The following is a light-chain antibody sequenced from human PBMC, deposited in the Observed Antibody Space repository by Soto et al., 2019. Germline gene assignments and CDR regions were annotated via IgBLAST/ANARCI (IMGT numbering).Light chain of an antibody. CDR3: LQHNDYPRT. V-gene: IGKV1-17*01. CDR2: AAS. Sequence: DLQMTQSPSSLSASVGDRVTITCRASQGIGNDLGWYQQKPGKAPNRLIYAASNFQIGVQSRFSRNGSETEFTLTISSLQPEDFATSYCLQHNDYPRTFGQGTKVEIK. J-gene: IGKJ1*01. CDR1: QGIGND.